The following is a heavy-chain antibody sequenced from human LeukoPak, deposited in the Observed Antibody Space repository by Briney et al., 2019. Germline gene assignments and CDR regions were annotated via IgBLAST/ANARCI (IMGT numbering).Heavy chain of an antibody. CDR1: GGTFSSYA. V-gene: IGHV1-69*06. Sequence: ASVKVSCKASGGTFSSYAISWVRQAPGQGLEWMGGIIPIFGTANYAQKFQGRVTMTEDTSTDTAYMELSSLRSEDTAVYYCATLYYYDSSGPVGWFDPWGQGTLVTVSS. CDR2: IIPIFGTA. D-gene: IGHD3-22*01. J-gene: IGHJ5*02. CDR3: ATLYYYDSSGPVGWFDP.